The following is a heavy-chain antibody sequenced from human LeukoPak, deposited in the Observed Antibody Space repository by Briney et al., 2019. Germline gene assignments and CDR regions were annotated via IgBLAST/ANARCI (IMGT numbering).Heavy chain of an antibody. V-gene: IGHV1-18*01. CDR2: ISAYNGNT. Sequence: ASVKVSCKASGYTFTSYGISWVRQAPGQGLEWMGRISAYNGNTNYAQKLQGRVTMTTDTSTSTAYMELRSLRSDDTAVYYCARDTDIVVVPAAIGHYYYYGMDVWGQGTTVTVSS. J-gene: IGHJ6*02. D-gene: IGHD2-2*02. CDR1: GYTFTSYG. CDR3: ARDTDIVVVPAAIGHYYYYGMDV.